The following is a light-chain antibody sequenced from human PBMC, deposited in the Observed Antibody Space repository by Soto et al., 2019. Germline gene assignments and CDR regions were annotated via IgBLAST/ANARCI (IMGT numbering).Light chain of an antibody. Sequence: EIVLTQYPGTLSLSPGERATLSCRASQSVSSSYLAWYQQKPGQAPRLLIYGASSRATGIPDRFSGSGSGTDFTLTISRLEPEDSAVYYCQQYGSSITFGQGTRLEIK. J-gene: IGKJ5*01. CDR3: QQYGSSIT. CDR2: GAS. CDR1: QSVSSSY. V-gene: IGKV3-20*01.